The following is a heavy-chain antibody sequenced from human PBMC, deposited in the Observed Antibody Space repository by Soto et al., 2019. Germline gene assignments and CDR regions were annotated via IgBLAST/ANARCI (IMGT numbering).Heavy chain of an antibody. Sequence: GGSLRLSCAASGFTFSSYAMHWVRQAPGKGLEWVAVISYDGSNKYYADSVKGRFTISRDNSKNTLYLQMNSLRAEDTAVYYCARDRVGVTIFGVVTGTFDYWGQGTLVTVSS. V-gene: IGHV3-30-3*01. D-gene: IGHD3-3*01. CDR1: GFTFSSYA. J-gene: IGHJ4*02. CDR3: ARDRVGVTIFGVVTGTFDY. CDR2: ISYDGSNK.